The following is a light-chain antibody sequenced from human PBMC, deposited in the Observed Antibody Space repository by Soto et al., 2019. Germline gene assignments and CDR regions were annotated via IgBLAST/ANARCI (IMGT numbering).Light chain of an antibody. CDR3: MQALQTPLT. J-gene: IGKJ4*01. CDR2: LGS. Sequence: DIVMTQSPLSLPVMPGEPASISCRSSQSLLHSNGYNYLDWYLQKPGQSPQLLIYLGSNRASGVPDRFSGSGSGTEFTLKISRVEAEDVGVYYCMQALQTPLTFGGGTKVDIK. CDR1: QSLLHSNGYNY. V-gene: IGKV2-28*01.